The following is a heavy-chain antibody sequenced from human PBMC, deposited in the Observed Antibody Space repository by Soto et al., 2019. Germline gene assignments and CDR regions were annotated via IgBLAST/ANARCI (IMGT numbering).Heavy chain of an antibody. CDR2: INPNSGST. Sequence: ASVKVSCKASGYTFTGYYMHWVRQAPGQGLEWMGWINPNSGSTNYAQKFQGWVTMTTDTSISTAYMELSRLRSDDTAVYYCARVVRNDSGDHTLTFDYWGQGTLVTVSS. D-gene: IGHD4-17*01. CDR1: GYTFTGYY. V-gene: IGHV1-2*04. J-gene: IGHJ4*02. CDR3: ARVVRNDSGDHTLTFDY.